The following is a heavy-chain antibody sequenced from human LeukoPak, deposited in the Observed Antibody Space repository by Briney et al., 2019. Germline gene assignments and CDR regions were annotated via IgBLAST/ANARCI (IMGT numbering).Heavy chain of an antibody. CDR1: GYTFTSYD. V-gene: IGHV1-18*01. CDR2: ISAYNGNT. D-gene: IGHD3-22*01. Sequence: ASVKVSCKASGYTFTSYDINWVRQATGQGLEWMGWISAYNGNTNYAQKLQGRVTMTTDTSTSTAYMELRSLRSDDTAVYYCARFFLYYYDSSGYYLGAFDIWGQGTMVTVSS. CDR3: ARFFLYYYDSSGYYLGAFDI. J-gene: IGHJ3*02.